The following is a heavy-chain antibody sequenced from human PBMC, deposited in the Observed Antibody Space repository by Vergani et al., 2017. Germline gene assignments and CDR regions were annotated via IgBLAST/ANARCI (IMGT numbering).Heavy chain of an antibody. Sequence: QVQLQESGPGLVKPSETLSLTCTVSGGSISSYYWSWIRQPPGKGLEWIGYIYYSGSTNYNPSLKSRVTISVDTSKNQFSLKLSSVTAADTAVYYCAREATVTRENYYYYYGMDVWGQGTTVTVSS. V-gene: IGHV4-59*12. CDR3: AREATVTRENYYYYYGMDV. D-gene: IGHD4-17*01. CDR1: GGSISSYY. J-gene: IGHJ6*02. CDR2: IYYSGST.